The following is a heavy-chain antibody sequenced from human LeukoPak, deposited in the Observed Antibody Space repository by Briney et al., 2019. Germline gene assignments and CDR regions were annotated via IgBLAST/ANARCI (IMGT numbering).Heavy chain of an antibody. CDR3: ARGDYGDYVFDY. V-gene: IGHV4-31*03. CDR1: GGSISSGGYY. D-gene: IGHD4-17*01. CDR2: IYYSGST. J-gene: IGHJ4*02. Sequence: PSQTLSLPCTVSGGSISSGGYYWSWIRQHPGKGLEWIGYIYYSGSTYYNPSLKSRVTISVDTSKNQFSLKPSSVTAADTAVYYCARGDYGDYVFDYWGQGTLVTVSS.